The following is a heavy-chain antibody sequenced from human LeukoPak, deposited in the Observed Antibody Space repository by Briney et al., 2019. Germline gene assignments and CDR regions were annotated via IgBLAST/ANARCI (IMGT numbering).Heavy chain of an antibody. J-gene: IGHJ4*02. CDR2: IYTNGHT. CDR3: ARDHVVVGSTTSFFDY. D-gene: IGHD3-22*01. V-gene: IGHV4-4*07. Sequence: SETLSLSCTVSGGSMSNYHWTWIRQPPGEGLEWIGRIYTNGHTNYSPSLRSRVTMSVDTSKNQFSLKVRFVTAADTAVYFCARDHVVVGSTTSFFDYWGQGILVTVPS. CDR1: GGSMSNYH.